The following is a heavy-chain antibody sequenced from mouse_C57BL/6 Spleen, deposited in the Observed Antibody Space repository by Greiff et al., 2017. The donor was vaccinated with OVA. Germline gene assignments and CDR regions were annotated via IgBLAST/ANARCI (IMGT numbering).Heavy chain of an antibody. CDR1: GYTFTSYW. Sequence: QVQLQQPGAELVKPGASVKLSCKASGYTFTSYWMQWVKQRPGQGLEWIGEIDPSDSYTNYNQKFKGKATLTVDTSSSTAYMQLSSLTSEDSAVYYCSLGLRRGWEDYWGQGTTLTVSS. CDR2: IDPSDSYT. CDR3: SLGLRRGWEDY. D-gene: IGHD2-4*01. J-gene: IGHJ2*01. V-gene: IGHV1-50*01.